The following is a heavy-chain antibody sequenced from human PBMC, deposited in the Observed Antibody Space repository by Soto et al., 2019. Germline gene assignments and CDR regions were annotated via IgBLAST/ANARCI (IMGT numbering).Heavy chain of an antibody. V-gene: IGHV6-1*01. J-gene: IGHJ4*02. CDR3: ARGVAGSGFGL. Sequence: SQTLSLTCAISGDSVSSNTAAWNWIRSSPSRGLEWLGRTYYRSNWRHDYAVSVKSRITVIPDTSKNHFSLQLNSVTPDDTAVYYCARGVAGSGFGLWGQGTLVTVSS. D-gene: IGHD6-19*01. CDR1: GDSVSSNTAA. CDR2: TYYRSNWRH.